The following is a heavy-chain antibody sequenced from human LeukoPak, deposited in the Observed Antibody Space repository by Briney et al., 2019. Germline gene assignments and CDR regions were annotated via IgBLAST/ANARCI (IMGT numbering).Heavy chain of an antibody. CDR2: FDPEDGET. D-gene: IGHD3-22*01. CDR1: GYTLTELS. Sequence: GASVKVSCKVSGYTLTELSMHWVRQAPGKGLEWMGGFDPEDGETIYAQKFQGRVTMTTDTSTSTAYMELRSLRSDDTAVYYCARDRYYDSSPFDYWGQGTLVTVSS. CDR3: ARDRYYDSSPFDY. J-gene: IGHJ4*02. V-gene: IGHV1-24*01.